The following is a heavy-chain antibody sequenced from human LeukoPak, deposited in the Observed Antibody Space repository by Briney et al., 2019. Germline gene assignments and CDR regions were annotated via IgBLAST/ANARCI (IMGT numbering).Heavy chain of an antibody. Sequence: PGGSLRLSCAASGFTFSNAWMNWVRQAPGKGLEWVSVIYDSGTTYYADSVKGRFLIFRDTSKNTVDLQMNSLRVEDTAVYYCAGRRSSGWYAYWGQGTLVTVSS. CDR1: GFTFSNAW. CDR3: AGRRSSGWYAY. CDR2: IYDSGTT. J-gene: IGHJ4*02. V-gene: IGHV3-53*01. D-gene: IGHD6-19*01.